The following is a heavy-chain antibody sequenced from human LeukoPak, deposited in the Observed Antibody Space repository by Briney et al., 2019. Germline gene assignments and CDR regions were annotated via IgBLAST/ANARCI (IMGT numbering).Heavy chain of an antibody. CDR1: GYTFTTYS. CDR2: ISVNNGGT. J-gene: IGHJ1*01. Sequence: GASVKVSCKASGYTFTTYSLAWVRQAPGQSLEWMGWISVNNGGTNYAQSLQDRVTLTRDTSTNTAYLELRSLRSDDTAIIYCATATQPRGYFLHWGQGTLSPSPQ. D-gene: IGHD2-2*01. V-gene: IGHV1-18*01. CDR3: ATATQPRGYFLH.